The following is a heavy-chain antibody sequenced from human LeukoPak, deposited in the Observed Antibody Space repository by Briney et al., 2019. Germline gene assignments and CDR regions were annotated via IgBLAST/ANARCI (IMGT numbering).Heavy chain of an antibody. Sequence: PGGSLRLSCAASGFTFSSYGMSWVRQAPGKGLEWVSAISGSGGSTYYADSVKGRFTISRDNSKNTLYRQMNSLRAEDTSVYYCAKSCLTRFDYWGQGTLVSVSS. D-gene: IGHD5/OR15-5a*01. CDR1: GFTFSSYG. CDR3: AKSCLTRFDY. J-gene: IGHJ4*02. V-gene: IGHV3-23*01. CDR2: ISGSGGST.